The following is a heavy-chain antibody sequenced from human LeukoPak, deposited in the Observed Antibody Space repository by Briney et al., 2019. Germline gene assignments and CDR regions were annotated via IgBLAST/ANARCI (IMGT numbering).Heavy chain of an antibody. CDR1: GSTFSTYA. V-gene: IGHV3-64D*09. J-gene: IGHJ4*02. CDR2: TSSNGGST. Sequence: PGGSLRLSCSASGSTFSTYAMNWVRQAPGKGLEYVSATSSNGGSTYYADSVKGRFTISRDNSKNTLYLQMSSLRAEDTAVYYCALGEIYFDYWGQGTLVTVSS. D-gene: IGHD3-10*01. CDR3: ALGEIYFDY.